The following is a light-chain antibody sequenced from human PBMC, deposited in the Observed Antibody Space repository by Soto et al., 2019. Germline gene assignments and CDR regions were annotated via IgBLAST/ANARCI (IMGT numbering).Light chain of an antibody. CDR2: EVS. CDR3: MSYVGGNSVA. Sequence: QSALTQPPSASGSPGMSVTLSCSGTDNDVGRYDYVSWYQQHPGKAPKLLIYEVSKRPSGVPDRFSASKSGNTASLTVSGRQGEDEADYYCMSYVGGNSVAFGGGTKVTVL. CDR1: DNDVGRYDY. J-gene: IGLJ2*01. V-gene: IGLV2-8*01.